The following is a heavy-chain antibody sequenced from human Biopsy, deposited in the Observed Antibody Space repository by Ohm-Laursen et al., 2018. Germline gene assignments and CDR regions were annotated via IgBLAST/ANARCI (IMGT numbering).Heavy chain of an antibody. CDR3: ARVPAYPSIDGYYGLDL. V-gene: IGHV1-2*02. J-gene: IGHJ6*02. Sequence: VASVKVSCNASGYTFAGYYLHWVRQAPGHGLEWMGWINPNSGNANYAQSFQGRLTVTRDTSISTAYMELTSLTFDDTAIYYCARVPAYPSIDGYYGLDLWGQGTTVIVSS. CDR2: INPNSGNA. D-gene: IGHD3-9*01. CDR1: GYTFAGYY.